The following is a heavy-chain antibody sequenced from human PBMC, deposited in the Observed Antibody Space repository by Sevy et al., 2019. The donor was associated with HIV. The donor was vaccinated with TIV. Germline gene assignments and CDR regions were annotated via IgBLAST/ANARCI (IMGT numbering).Heavy chain of an antibody. CDR2: LSGNGGST. CDR3: AKDRIWELGDAFDI. J-gene: IGHJ3*02. D-gene: IGHD1-7*01. V-gene: IGHV3-23*01. CDR1: GFTFSSYA. Sequence: GGSLRLSCAASGFTFSSYAMSWVRQAPGKGLEWVSGLSGNGGSTNYADSVKGRFALSRDNSKNTLYLQMNNLRAEDTAIYFCAKDRIWELGDAFDIWGQGTMVTV.